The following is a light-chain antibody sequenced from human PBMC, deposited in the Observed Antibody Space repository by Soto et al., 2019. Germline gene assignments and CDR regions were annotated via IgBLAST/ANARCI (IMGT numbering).Light chain of an antibody. CDR2: VVN. J-gene: IGLJ1*01. Sequence: QSVLTQPASVSGSPGQSVTISCTGTSSDGGGYDYVSWYQQHPGTAPKLMLYVVNNRPSGVSNRFSGSKSGKTASLIISGLQTEDEADYYCSAYTTTSTLIFGTGTKVTVL. V-gene: IGLV2-14*01. CDR1: SSDGGGYDY. CDR3: SAYTTTSTLI.